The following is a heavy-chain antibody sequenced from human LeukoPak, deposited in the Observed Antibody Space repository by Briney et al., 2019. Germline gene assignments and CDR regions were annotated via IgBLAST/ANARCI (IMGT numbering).Heavy chain of an antibody. J-gene: IGHJ6*02. Sequence: SETLSLTCTVSGGSINSYFWTWIRQPAGKGLEWIGRIYSTGRSTYNPSLESRVTMSVDTSRNQFSLNLRSVTAADTAVYYCARVVCSGGACSPLVPHYYYRMDVWGQGTTVTVSS. CDR2: IYSTGRS. CDR3: ARVVCSGGACSPLVPHYYYRMDV. V-gene: IGHV4-4*07. D-gene: IGHD2-15*01. CDR1: GGSINSYF.